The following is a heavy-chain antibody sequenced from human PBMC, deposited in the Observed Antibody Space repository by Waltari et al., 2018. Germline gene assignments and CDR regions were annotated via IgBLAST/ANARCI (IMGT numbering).Heavy chain of an antibody. CDR2: IYYSGST. J-gene: IGHJ4*02. D-gene: IGHD3-3*01. Sequence: QLQLQESGPGLVKPSETLSLTCTVSGGSISSSSYYWGWIRQPPGKGLEWIGSIYYSGSTYYTPSLKSRVTISVDTSKNQFSLKLSSVTAADTAVYYCARDPNYDFWSGYDYWGQGTLVTVSS. CDR1: GGSISSSSYY. V-gene: IGHV4-39*07. CDR3: ARDPNYDFWSGYDY.